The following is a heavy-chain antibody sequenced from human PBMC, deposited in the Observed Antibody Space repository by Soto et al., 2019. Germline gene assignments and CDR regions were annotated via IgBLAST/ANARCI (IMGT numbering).Heavy chain of an antibody. V-gene: IGHV1-8*01. CDR2: MNPNSGNT. Sequence: ASVKVSCKASGYTFTSYDINWVRQATGQGLEWMGWMNPNSGNTGYAQKFQGRVTMTRNTSISTAYMELSSLRSEDTAVYYCARDGYCSSTSCYYYGMDVWGQGTTVTVSS. CDR3: ARDGYCSSTSCYYYGMDV. D-gene: IGHD2-2*03. J-gene: IGHJ6*02. CDR1: GYTFTSYD.